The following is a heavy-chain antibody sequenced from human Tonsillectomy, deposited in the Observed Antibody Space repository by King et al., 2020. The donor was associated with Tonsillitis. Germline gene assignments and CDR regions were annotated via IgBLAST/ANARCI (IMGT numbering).Heavy chain of an antibody. CDR3: AKDPSIWFGDYDAFDM. CDR1: VFSFSNYA. D-gene: IGHD3-10*01. CDR2: IGGSGGST. Sequence: VQLVESGGGLVQPGGSLRLSCVASVFSFSNYAMSGVRQATGKGLEWVSAIGGSGGSTYYADSVKGRFIIYRDNTKNTLYLQMNSLRVGDTAVYYCAKDPSIWFGDYDAFDMWGQGTMVTVSS. V-gene: IGHV3-23*04. J-gene: IGHJ3*02.